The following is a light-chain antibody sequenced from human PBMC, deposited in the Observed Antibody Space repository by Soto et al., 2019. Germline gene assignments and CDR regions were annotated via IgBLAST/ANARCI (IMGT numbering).Light chain of an antibody. CDR1: QSVSSSS. J-gene: IGKJ1*01. CDR2: GAS. V-gene: IGKV3-20*01. CDR3: QQYGSSPRT. Sequence: EIVLTQFPDTLSLSPGERATLYCRASQSVSSSSLAWYQQRRGQAPRLLIHGASSRATGIPDRFSGSGSGTDFTLTISRLEPEDFAVYYCQQYGSSPRTFGQGTKVDIK.